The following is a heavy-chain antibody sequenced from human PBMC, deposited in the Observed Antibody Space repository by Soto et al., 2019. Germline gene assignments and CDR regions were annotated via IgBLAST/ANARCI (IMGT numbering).Heavy chain of an antibody. CDR2: ISSSGSTI. D-gene: IGHD2-15*01. CDR1: GFTFSSYE. CDR3: ARDTRAAAATLYYYYGMDV. Sequence: PGGSLRLSCAASGFTFSSYEMNWVRQAPGKGLEWVSYISSSGSTIYYADSVKGRFTISRDNAKNSLYLQMNSLRAEDTAVYYCARDTRAAAATLYYYYGMDVWGQGTTVTVSS. J-gene: IGHJ6*02. V-gene: IGHV3-48*03.